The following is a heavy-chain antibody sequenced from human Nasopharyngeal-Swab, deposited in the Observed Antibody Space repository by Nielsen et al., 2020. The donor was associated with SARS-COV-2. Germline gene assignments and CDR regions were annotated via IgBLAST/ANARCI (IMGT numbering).Heavy chain of an antibody. J-gene: IGHJ4*02. CDR3: AREAGWHYFDS. CDR1: GFSITTYG. Sequence: GESLKISCAASGFSITTYGMTWVRQAPGKGLEWISGISELGTGIYYADSVWGRFTISRDNSKNTVYLQINSLRVDDTAVYYCAREAGWHYFDSWGQGTLVTVSS. CDR2: ISELGTGI. V-gene: IGHV3-23*01. D-gene: IGHD6-19*01.